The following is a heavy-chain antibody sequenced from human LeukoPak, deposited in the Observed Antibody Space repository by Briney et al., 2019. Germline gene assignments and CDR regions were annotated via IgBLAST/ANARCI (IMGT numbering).Heavy chain of an antibody. D-gene: IGHD2-2*01. V-gene: IGHV3-30-3*01. CDR1: GLTFSDYV. J-gene: IGHJ4*02. Sequence: GRSLRLSCAASGLTFSDYVLYWVRQAPGKGLEWVAVTSYDGSSEYYTDSVKGRFTVSRNNSWSTLYLQMNSLRVEDTGVYYCARALSQGAGAAVPSAPIDYWGQGTLVTVSS. CDR2: TSYDGSSE. CDR3: ARALSQGAGAAVPSAPIDY.